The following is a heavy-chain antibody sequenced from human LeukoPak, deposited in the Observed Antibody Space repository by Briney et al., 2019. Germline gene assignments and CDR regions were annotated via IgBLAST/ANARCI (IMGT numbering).Heavy chain of an antibody. CDR3: ARFGVNYYGSGSYYYYMDV. Sequence: GASVKVSCKVSGYTLTELSMHWVRQAPGKGLEWMGGYDPADGETIYAQKFQGRVTMTEDTSTDTAYMELSSLRSEDTAVYYCARFGVNYYGSGSYYYYMDVWGKGTTVTISS. D-gene: IGHD3-10*01. J-gene: IGHJ6*03. CDR1: GYTLTELS. V-gene: IGHV1-24*01. CDR2: YDPADGET.